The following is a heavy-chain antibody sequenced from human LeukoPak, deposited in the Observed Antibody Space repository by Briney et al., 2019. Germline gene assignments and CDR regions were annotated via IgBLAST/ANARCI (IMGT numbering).Heavy chain of an antibody. V-gene: IGHV4-61*01. D-gene: IGHD3-10*01. J-gene: IGHJ4*02. Sequence: SETLSLTCTVSGGSISSSSYYWSWIRQPPGKGLEWIGYIYYSGSTNYNPSLKSRVTISVDTSKNQFSLKLSSVTAADTAVYYCASWGITMVRGVLYWGQGTPVTVSS. CDR3: ASWGITMVRGVLY. CDR2: IYYSGST. CDR1: GGSISSSSYY.